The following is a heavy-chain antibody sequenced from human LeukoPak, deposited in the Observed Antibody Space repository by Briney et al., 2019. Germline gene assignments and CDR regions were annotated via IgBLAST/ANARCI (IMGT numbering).Heavy chain of an antibody. CDR3: ARSSVVVVAATRRYYYYYGMDV. Sequence: ASVKVSCKASGYTITSYDINWVRQATGQGLEWMGWMSPNSGNTGYAQKFQGRVTMTRNTSISTAYMELSSLRSEDTAVYYCARSSVVVVAATRRYYYYYGMDVWGQGTTVTVSS. CDR2: MSPNSGNT. V-gene: IGHV1-8*01. J-gene: IGHJ6*02. CDR1: GYTITSYD. D-gene: IGHD2-15*01.